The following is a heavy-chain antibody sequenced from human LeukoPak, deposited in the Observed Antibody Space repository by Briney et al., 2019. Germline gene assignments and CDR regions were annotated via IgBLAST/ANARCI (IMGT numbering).Heavy chain of an antibody. CDR1: GFTFSSYA. CDR2: ISSNGDIT. CDR3: ARYGSEGAFDY. J-gene: IGHJ4*02. Sequence: GGSVRLSCIASGFTFSSYAMHWVRQAPGKGLEYVSAISSNGDITYYANSVKGRFTISRDNSKNTLYLEMGSLRAEDMAVCYCARYGSEGAFDYWGQGTLVTVSS. V-gene: IGHV3-64*01. D-gene: IGHD3-10*01.